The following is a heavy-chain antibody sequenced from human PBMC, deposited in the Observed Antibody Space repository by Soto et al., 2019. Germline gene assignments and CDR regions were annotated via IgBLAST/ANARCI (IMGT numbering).Heavy chain of an antibody. CDR1: GGSISSGGYS. J-gene: IGHJ6*02. V-gene: IGHV4-30-2*01. D-gene: IGHD1-7*01. CDR3: ARERTGTTLYYGMDV. CDR2: IYHSGST. Sequence: TLSLTCAVSGGSISSGGYSWSWIRQPPGKGLEWIGYIYHSGSTYYNPSLKSRVTISVDRSKNQFSLKLSSVTAADTAVYYCARERTGTTLYYGMDVWGQGTTVTVSS.